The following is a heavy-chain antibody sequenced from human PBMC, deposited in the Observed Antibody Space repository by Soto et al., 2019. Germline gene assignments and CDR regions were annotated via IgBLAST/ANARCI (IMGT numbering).Heavy chain of an antibody. CDR3: TSLTHYYDSSGYYYGFDY. V-gene: IGHV3-73*02. CDR2: IRSKANSYAT. Sequence: EVQLVESGGGLVQPGGSLKLSCAASGFTFSGSAMHWVRQASGKGLEWVGRIRSKANSYATAYAASVKGRFTISRDDSKNTAYLQMNSLKTEDTAVYYCTSLTHYYDSSGYYYGFDYWGQGTLVTVSS. CDR1: GFTFSGSA. D-gene: IGHD3-22*01. J-gene: IGHJ4*02.